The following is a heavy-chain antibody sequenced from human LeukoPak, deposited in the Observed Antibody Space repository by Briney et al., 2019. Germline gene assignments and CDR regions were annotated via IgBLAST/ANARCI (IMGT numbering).Heavy chain of an antibody. CDR1: GGSISSSSYY. Sequence: SETLSLTCTVSGGSISSSSYYWGWIRQPPGKGLEWIGSIYYSGSTYYNPSLKSRATISVDTSKNQFSLKLSSVTAADTAVYFCARVKTGSYRYYYHPMDVWGQGTTVTVSS. D-gene: IGHD1-1*01. V-gene: IGHV4-39*07. CDR2: IYYSGST. J-gene: IGHJ6*02. CDR3: ARVKTGSYRYYYHPMDV.